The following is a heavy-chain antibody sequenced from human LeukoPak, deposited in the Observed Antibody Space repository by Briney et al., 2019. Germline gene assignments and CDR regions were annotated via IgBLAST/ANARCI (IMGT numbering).Heavy chain of an antibody. CDR1: GFTFSSYG. V-gene: IGHV3-30*18. CDR2: ISYDGSNK. CDR3: AKEDFLDAFDI. Sequence: GRSLRLSCAASGFTFSSYGMHWVRQAPGKRQEWVAVISYDGSNKYYADSVKGRFTISRDNSKNTLYLQMNSLRAEDTAVYYCAKEDFLDAFDIWGQGTMVTVSS. J-gene: IGHJ3*02. D-gene: IGHD3/OR15-3a*01.